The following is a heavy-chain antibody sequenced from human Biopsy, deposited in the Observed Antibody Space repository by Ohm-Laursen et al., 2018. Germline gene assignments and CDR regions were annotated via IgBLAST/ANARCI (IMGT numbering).Heavy chain of an antibody. Sequence: SETLSLTCTVSGDSINNYYWSWIRQPPGKGLEWIGDITQSGSTNYSPSLKSRVTISVDTAKKQFSLSLRSVTAADTAVYYCARVPLPGIGAAYQGRFLYGMDVWGQGTTVSVSS. D-gene: IGHD6-13*01. CDR2: ITQSGST. J-gene: IGHJ6*02. V-gene: IGHV4-34*01. CDR1: GDSINNYY. CDR3: ARVPLPGIGAAYQGRFLYGMDV.